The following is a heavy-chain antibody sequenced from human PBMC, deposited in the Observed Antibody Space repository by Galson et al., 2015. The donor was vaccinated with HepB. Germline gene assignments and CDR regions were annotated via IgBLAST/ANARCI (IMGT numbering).Heavy chain of an antibody. CDR1: GYTFISYA. J-gene: IGHJ4*02. V-gene: IGHV1-69*13. CDR3: ARLRYFDWNYFDY. D-gene: IGHD3-9*01. Sequence: SVKVSCKASGYTFISYALHWVRQAPGQRLEWMGGIIPIFGTANYAQKFQGRVTITADESTSTAYMELSSLRSEDTAVYYCARLRYFDWNYFDYWGQGTLVTVSS. CDR2: IIPIFGTA.